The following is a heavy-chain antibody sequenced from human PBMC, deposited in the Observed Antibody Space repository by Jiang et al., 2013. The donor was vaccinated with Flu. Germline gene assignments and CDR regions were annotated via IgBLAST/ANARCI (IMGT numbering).Heavy chain of an antibody. CDR1: GGSVSQYY. J-gene: IGHJ4*02. CDR3: ARATYDYYFDS. CDR2: VYYTGST. D-gene: IGHD2-21*01. Sequence: KPSETLPLMCTVSGGSVSQYYWSWIRQPPGKGLEWIGYVYYTGSTTYNPSLRSRVTISIDTSKNQFSLNLRSVTASDTAIYYCARATYDYYFDSWGRGTLVTVSS. V-gene: IGHV4-59*02.